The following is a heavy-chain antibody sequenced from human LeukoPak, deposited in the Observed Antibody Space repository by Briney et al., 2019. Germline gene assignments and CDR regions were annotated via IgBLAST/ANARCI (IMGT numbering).Heavy chain of an antibody. CDR3: ARYFYDSRGYRGLDY. V-gene: IGHV4-61*05. J-gene: IGHJ4*02. Sequence: SETLSLTCTVSGGSISSSSYYWGWIRQPPGKGLEWIGYIYYSGSTNYNPTLKSRVTISVDTSRSQISLKLSSVTAADTAVYYCARYFYDSRGYRGLDYWGQGTRVTVSS. CDR1: GGSISSSSYY. D-gene: IGHD3-22*01. CDR2: IYYSGST.